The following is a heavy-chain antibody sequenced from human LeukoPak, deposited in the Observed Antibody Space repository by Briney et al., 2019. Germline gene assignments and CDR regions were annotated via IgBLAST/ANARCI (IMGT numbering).Heavy chain of an antibody. CDR1: GFTFSSNY. CDR2: FYSGGGT. D-gene: IGHD6-13*01. J-gene: IGHJ5*02. V-gene: IGHV3-53*01. Sequence: GGSLRLSCAASGFTFSSNYMSCVRQAPGKGLEWVSVFYSGGGTYYADSVKGRFTIPRNNSKEQLSLQMNNPRAEDTAVYYCARGWGFDPWGQGTLVTVSS. CDR3: ARGWGFDP.